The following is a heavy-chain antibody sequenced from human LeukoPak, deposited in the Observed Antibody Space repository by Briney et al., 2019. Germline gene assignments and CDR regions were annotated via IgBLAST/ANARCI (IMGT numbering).Heavy chain of an antibody. V-gene: IGHV4-61*02. Sequence: PSETLSLTCTVSGGSISSGSYYWSWIRQPAGKALEWIGRMYTSGSTNYNPSLKSRVTISVGTSKNQFSLKLSSVTAADTAVYYCARHTVTMVRGISWFDPWGQGTLVTVSS. CDR1: GGSISSGSYY. CDR3: ARHTVTMVRGISWFDP. J-gene: IGHJ5*02. CDR2: MYTSGST. D-gene: IGHD3-10*01.